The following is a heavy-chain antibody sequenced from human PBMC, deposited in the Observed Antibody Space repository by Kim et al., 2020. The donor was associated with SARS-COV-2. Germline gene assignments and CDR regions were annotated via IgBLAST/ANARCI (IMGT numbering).Heavy chain of an antibody. D-gene: IGHD2-15*01. J-gene: IGHJ4*02. CDR3: AKDRCSGGNCYWDY. CDR1: GFTFSNYA. CDR2: ISRSGDST. V-gene: IGHV3-23*01. Sequence: GGSLRLSCAASGFTFSNYAMSWVRQPPGKGLEWVSLISRSGDSTHYADSVKGRSTISRDNSKSTLYLQMNSLRAEDTAVYYCAKDRCSGGNCYWDYWGQGTLVTVSS.